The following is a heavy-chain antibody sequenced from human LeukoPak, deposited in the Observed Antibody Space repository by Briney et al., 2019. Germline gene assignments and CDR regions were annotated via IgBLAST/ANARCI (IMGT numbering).Heavy chain of an antibody. Sequence: PSETLSLTCTVSGGSIKNYYWTWIRQPPGKGLEWIGYIYYTGSTNYNPSLKSRVAISVDTSKNQFSLKLSSVTPADTAVYYCARGQARGNWFDPWGQGNLVTV. CDR3: ARGQARGNWFDP. J-gene: IGHJ5*02. D-gene: IGHD3-10*01. CDR1: GGSIKNYY. CDR2: IYYTGST. V-gene: IGHV4-59*01.